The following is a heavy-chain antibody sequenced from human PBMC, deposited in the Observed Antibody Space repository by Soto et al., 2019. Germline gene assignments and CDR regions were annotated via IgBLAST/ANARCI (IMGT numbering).Heavy chain of an antibody. D-gene: IGHD2-8*02. CDR3: ARGDYGTGGYPFPYFDY. J-gene: IGHJ4*02. CDR2: INPDSGAT. CDR1: GYSFTGYY. Sequence: ASVKVSCKASGYSFTGYYIHWARQASGQGLEWMGWINPDSGATNYAQNFQGRVTLTSDTSISTASMDLTSLTSDDTAVYYCARGDYGTGGYPFPYFDYWGQGTLVTVS. V-gene: IGHV1-2*02.